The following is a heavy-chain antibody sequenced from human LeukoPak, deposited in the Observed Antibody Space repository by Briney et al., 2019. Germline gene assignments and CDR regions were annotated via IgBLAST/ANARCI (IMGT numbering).Heavy chain of an antibody. CDR2: ICHSGST. CDR3: ARVVRIAAAATGH. Sequence: SGTLSLTCAVSGDSVSSDKWWGWVRQSPGKGLEWIGRICHSGSTYYKPPLKSRVTISVDTSKNQFSLKLSSVTAADTAVYYCARVVRIAAAATGHWGQGTLVTVSS. V-gene: IGHV4-4*02. D-gene: IGHD6-13*01. J-gene: IGHJ4*02. CDR1: GDSVSSDKW.